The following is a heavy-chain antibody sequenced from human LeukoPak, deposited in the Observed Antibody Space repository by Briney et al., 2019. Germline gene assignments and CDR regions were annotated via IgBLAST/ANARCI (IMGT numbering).Heavy chain of an antibody. CDR1: GYTFTSYD. D-gene: IGHD3-9*01. J-gene: IGHJ4*02. CDR3: ARTYLRVLRYFDWPSGDDY. V-gene: IGHV1-18*01. CDR2: ISAYNGNT. Sequence: RASVKVSCKASGYTFTSYDFNWVRQAPGQGLEWMGWISAYNGNTNYAQKLQGRVTMTTDTSTSTAYMELRSLRSDDTAVYYCARTYLRVLRYFDWPSGDDYWGQGTLVTVSS.